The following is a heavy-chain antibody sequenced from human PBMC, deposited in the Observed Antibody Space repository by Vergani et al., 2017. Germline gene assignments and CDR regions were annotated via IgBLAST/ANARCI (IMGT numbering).Heavy chain of an antibody. CDR2: IKNTVDSA. Sequence: EVPLLPSEGAVVQPGGSLRLSCVASGFSFRSHAMSLVRQGHGQGLEWVSSIKNTVDSAHYADSVKGRFTLSRDNSKITLYLQMNSLRVEDTAVYYCGRGSDNDNWGQGTLVTVSS. CDR1: GFSFRSHA. J-gene: IGHJ4*02. V-gene: IGHV3-23*01. D-gene: IGHD1-1*01. CDR3: GRGSDNDN.